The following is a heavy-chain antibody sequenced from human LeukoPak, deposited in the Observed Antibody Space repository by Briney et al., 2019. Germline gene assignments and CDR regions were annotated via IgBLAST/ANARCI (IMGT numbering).Heavy chain of an antibody. Sequence: SQTLSLTCTVSGGSISSYYWSWIRQPPGKGLEWIGYIYYSESTNYNPSLKSRVTISVDTSKNQFSLKLSSVTAADTAVYYCASLDYYGSGSYGDYWGQGTLVTVSS. CDR1: GGSISSYY. V-gene: IGHV4-59*01. J-gene: IGHJ4*02. CDR3: ASLDYYGSGSYGDY. CDR2: IYYSEST. D-gene: IGHD3-10*01.